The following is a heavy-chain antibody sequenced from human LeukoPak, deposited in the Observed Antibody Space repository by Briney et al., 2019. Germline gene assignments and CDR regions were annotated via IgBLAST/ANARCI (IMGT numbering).Heavy chain of an antibody. CDR2: INPSGDST. J-gene: IGHJ4*02. Sequence: ASVKVSCKASGYTFTSYYMHWVRQAPGQGLEWMGIINPSGDSTSYAQKFQGRVTMTRDTSTSTVYMELSSLRSEDTGVYYCARPPRRWLQLMCYWGQGTLVTVSS. CDR3: ARPPRRWLQLMCY. V-gene: IGHV1-46*01. D-gene: IGHD5-24*01. CDR1: GYTFTSYY.